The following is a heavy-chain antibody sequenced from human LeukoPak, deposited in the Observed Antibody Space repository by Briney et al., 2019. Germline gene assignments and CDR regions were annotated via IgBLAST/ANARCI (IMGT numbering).Heavy chain of an antibody. Sequence: SETLSLTCTVSGSSISSSSYYWGWIRQPPGKGLEWIGRIYYSGSTYYNPSLKCRVTISVDTYKNQFSLKLSSVTAADTAVYYCARWADEYDYVWGSGVYWGQGTLVTVSS. J-gene: IGHJ4*02. CDR3: ARWADEYDYVWGSGVY. CDR1: GSSISSSSYY. D-gene: IGHD3-16*01. V-gene: IGHV4-39*01. CDR2: IYYSGST.